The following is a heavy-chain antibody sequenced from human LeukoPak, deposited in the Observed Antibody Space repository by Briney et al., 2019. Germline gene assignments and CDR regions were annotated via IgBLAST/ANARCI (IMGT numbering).Heavy chain of an antibody. J-gene: IGHJ4*02. CDR2: ISGSGGST. CDR3: AKGGPPEQWLVPLPFAY. CDR1: GFTFSSYA. Sequence: GGSLRLSCAASGFTFSSYAMSWVRQAPGKGLEWVSAISGSGGSTYYTDSVKGRFTISRDNSKNTLYLQMNSLGAEDTAVYYCAKGGPPEQWLVPLPFAYWGQGTLVTVSS. V-gene: IGHV3-23*01. D-gene: IGHD6-19*01.